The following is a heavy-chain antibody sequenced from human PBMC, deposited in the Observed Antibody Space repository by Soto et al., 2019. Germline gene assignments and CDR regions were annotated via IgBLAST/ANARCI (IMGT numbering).Heavy chain of an antibody. Sequence: SETLSLTCTVSGGSVSSGSHYWSWIRQPPGKGLEWIGNIYYSGSTKYNPSLKSRVTISVDRSRNHFSLNLRSVTTADTALYYCARETSYDFWSGYVGFDPWGQGTLVTVS. D-gene: IGHD3-3*01. CDR2: IYYSGST. J-gene: IGHJ5*02. CDR1: GGSVSSGSHY. V-gene: IGHV4-61*03. CDR3: ARETSYDFWSGYVGFDP.